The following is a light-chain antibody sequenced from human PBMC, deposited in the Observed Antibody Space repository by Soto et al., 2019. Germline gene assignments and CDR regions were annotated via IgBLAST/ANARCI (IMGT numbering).Light chain of an antibody. CDR3: TSYTRSSTYVV. CDR1: SSDVGGYNY. J-gene: IGLJ2*01. CDR2: DVS. Sequence: QSVLTQPASVSGSPGQSITISCTGTSSDVGGYNYVSWYQQHPGKAPKLMIYDVSNRPSGVSKRLAGSKSGNTASLTISGLQAEDEADSYCTSYTRSSTYVVFGAGTNVTVL. V-gene: IGLV2-14*01.